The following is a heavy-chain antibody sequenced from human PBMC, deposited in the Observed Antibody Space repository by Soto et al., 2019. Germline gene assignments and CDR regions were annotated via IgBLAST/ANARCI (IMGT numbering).Heavy chain of an antibody. V-gene: IGHV1-18*01. Sequence: QVQLVQSGAEVQKPGASVKVSCKASGYIFNNYGISWVRQAPGQGLEWMGWIYSKEGKFNFAQKFQGRVTLTTDTSTSTAYIELRSLRFDDSAVYFCARDIAYDIDYWGQGTLVTVSS. CDR2: IYSKEGKF. CDR3: ARDIAYDIDY. J-gene: IGHJ4*02. CDR1: GYIFNNYG. D-gene: IGHD5-12*01.